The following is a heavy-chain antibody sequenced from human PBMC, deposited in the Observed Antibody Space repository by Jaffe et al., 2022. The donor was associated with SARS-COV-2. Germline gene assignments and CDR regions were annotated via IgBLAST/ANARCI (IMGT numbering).Heavy chain of an antibody. CDR2: ITPSTGGT. D-gene: IGHD2-2*01. Sequence: QVQLVQSGAEMKEPGASVKISCKAVGYSLATNYIHWVRQAPGQGLEWMGIITPSTGGTNYAQNFQGRVTITSDTSTSTIYMTLSSLRFDDTAIYYCARGGRPWSSQPFDIWGQGTLITVSS. J-gene: IGHJ3*02. V-gene: IGHV1-46*01. CDR3: ARGGRPWSSQPFDI. CDR1: GYSLATNY.